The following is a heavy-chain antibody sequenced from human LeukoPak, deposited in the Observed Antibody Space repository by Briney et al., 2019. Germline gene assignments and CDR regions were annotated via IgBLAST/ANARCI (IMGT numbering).Heavy chain of an antibody. CDR2: IIGSGDST. Sequence: GESLRLSCAASGFTFSTYAMSWVRQAPGKGLEWVSSIIGSGDSTYYADSVKGRFTISRDNSKNTVYLQMNSLGADDTAVYYCTKREKYSYGHPWGEGTLVTVSS. V-gene: IGHV3-23*01. CDR3: TKREKYSYGHP. J-gene: IGHJ5*02. D-gene: IGHD5-18*01. CDR1: GFTFSTYA.